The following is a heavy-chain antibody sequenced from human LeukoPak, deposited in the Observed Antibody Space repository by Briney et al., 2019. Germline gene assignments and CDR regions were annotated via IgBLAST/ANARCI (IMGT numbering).Heavy chain of an antibody. CDR1: GDSVSSNSAA. CDR3: ARDRSGYSSGWPEPNFDY. CDR2: TYYRSKWYN. J-gene: IGHJ4*02. Sequence: SQTLSLTCAISGDSVSSNSAAWNWIRQSPSRGLEWLGRTYYRSKWYNDYAVSVKSRITITPDTSKNQFSLQLNSVAPEDTAVYYCARDRSGYSSGWPEPNFDYWGQGTLVTVSS. V-gene: IGHV6-1*01. D-gene: IGHD6-19*01.